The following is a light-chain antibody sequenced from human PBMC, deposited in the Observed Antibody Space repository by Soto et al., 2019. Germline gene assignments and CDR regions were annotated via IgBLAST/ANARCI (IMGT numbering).Light chain of an antibody. Sequence: EIVMTQSPATLSVSPGERATLSCRASQNVSSNLAWYQQIPGQAPRLLIYGASTRATGIPARFSGSGSGTDFTLTISSLQSEDFAVYYCQQYNNWPPYTFGQGTKLEIK. CDR3: QQYNNWPPYT. V-gene: IGKV3-15*01. CDR2: GAS. J-gene: IGKJ2*01. CDR1: QNVSSN.